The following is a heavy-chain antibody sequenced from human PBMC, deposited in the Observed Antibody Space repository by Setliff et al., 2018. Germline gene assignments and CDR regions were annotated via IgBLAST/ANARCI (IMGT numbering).Heavy chain of an antibody. V-gene: IGHV4-59*08. CDR3: ARAHSGGGPYNWLLSKTWFDP. D-gene: IGHD3-9*01. CDR1: GGSISSYY. Sequence: SETLSLTCTVSGGSISSYYWSWIRQPPGKGLEWIGYIYYSGSTNYNPFLKSRVTISVDTSKNQFSLKLSSVTAADTAVYYCARAHSGGGPYNWLLSKTWFDPWGQGTLVTVSS. J-gene: IGHJ5*02. CDR2: IYYSGST.